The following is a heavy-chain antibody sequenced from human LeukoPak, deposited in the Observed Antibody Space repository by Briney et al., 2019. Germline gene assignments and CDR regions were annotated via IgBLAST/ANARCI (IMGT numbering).Heavy chain of an antibody. V-gene: IGHV1-18*01. J-gene: IGHJ4*02. CDR1: GYTFTSYG. Sequence: ASVKVSCKASGYTFTSYGISWGRQAPGQGVEWMGWISAYNGNTNYAQKLQGRVTMTTDTSTSTAYMELRSLRSDDTAVYYCARDYDSSGYYYGGDYWGQGTLVTVSS. CDR2: ISAYNGNT. D-gene: IGHD3-22*01. CDR3: ARDYDSSGYYYGGDY.